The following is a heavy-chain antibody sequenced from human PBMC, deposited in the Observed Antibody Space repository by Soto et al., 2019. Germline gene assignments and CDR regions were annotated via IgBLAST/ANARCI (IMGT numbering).Heavy chain of an antibody. CDR1: GFSLTTDRVG. J-gene: IGHJ4*02. Sequence: QITLKESGPTLVKPTQTLTLTCTFSGFSLTTDRVGVGWIRQPPGAALEWLAVIYWDDSKTYRPSLESRLTITKDTSKNQVALTMTNMDSVDTATYYCAHAYGGRSLYWGQGTLVTVSP. CDR2: IYWDDSK. V-gene: IGHV2-5*02. D-gene: IGHD1-26*01. CDR3: AHAYGGRSLY.